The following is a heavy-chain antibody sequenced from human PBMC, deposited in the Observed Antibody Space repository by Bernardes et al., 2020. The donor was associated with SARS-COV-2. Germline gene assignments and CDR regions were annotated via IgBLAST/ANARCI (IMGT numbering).Heavy chain of an antibody. CDR1: GYTFTGYY. V-gene: IGHV1-2*02. CDR2: INPNSGGT. J-gene: IGHJ6*02. Sequence: ASVKVSCKASGYTFTGYYMHWVRQAPGQGLERMGWINPNSGGTNYAQKFQGRVTMTRDTSISTAYMELSRLRSDDTAVYYCAIPPTNYDRYGMDVWGQGTTVTVSS. D-gene: IGHD3-22*01. CDR3: AIPPTNYDRYGMDV.